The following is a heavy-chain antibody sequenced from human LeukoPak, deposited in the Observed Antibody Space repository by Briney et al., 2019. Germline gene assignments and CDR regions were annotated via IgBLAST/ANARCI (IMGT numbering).Heavy chain of an antibody. Sequence: GASVKVSCKASGYTFTGYYMHWVRQAPGQGLEWMGWINPNSGGTNYAQKFQGWVTMTRDTSISTAYMELSRLRSDDTAVYYCARRYSSGWTDFDYWGQGTLVTVSS. V-gene: IGHV1-2*04. CDR3: ARRYSSGWTDFDY. CDR1: GYTFTGYY. J-gene: IGHJ4*02. CDR2: INPNSGGT. D-gene: IGHD6-19*01.